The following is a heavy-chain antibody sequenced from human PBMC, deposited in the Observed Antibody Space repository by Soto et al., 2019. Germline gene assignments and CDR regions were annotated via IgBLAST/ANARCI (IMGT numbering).Heavy chain of an antibody. CDR3: ATGRSTRFDP. CDR1: GFTFNRYG. Sequence: EGSLRLSCVASGFTFNRYGMHWVRQAPGKGLEWVAEISFDGTAKYYAESVKGRFTVSRDNGNNTLHLEMNSLGAKDTAVYFCATGRSTRFDPWGQGTLVTVSS. J-gene: IGHJ5*02. D-gene: IGHD1-1*01. V-gene: IGHV3-30*03. CDR2: ISFDGTAK.